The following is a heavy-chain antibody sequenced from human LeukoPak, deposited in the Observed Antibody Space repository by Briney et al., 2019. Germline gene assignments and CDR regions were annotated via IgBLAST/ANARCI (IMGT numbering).Heavy chain of an antibody. CDR2: ISYDGSNK. CDR3: ARASGATLDY. CDR1: GFTFSAYD. J-gene: IGHJ4*02. V-gene: IGHV3-30*14. Sequence: PGGSLRLSCAASGFTFSAYDMDWVRQAPGRGLEWVAVISYDGSNKYYADSVKGRFTISRDNSKSTLYLQMNSLRAEDTAVYYCARASGATLDYWGQGNPGHRLL. D-gene: IGHD1-26*01.